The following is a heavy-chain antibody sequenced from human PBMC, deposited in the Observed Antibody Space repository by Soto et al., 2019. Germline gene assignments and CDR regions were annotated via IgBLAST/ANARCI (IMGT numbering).Heavy chain of an antibody. CDR2: ISYDGSTI. D-gene: IGHD6-13*01. J-gene: IGHJ4*02. CDR3: VKVGGSSSWYRFYFDY. Sequence: WWSLRLSCSASVFTFSSYAMHWFRQAPGKGLEWVAVISYDGSTIYYADSVKGRFSISRDNSKNTLHLEMHNLRPEDTAVYYCVKVGGSSSWYRFYFDYWGQGTLVTVSS. V-gene: IGHV3-30*18. CDR1: VFTFSSYA.